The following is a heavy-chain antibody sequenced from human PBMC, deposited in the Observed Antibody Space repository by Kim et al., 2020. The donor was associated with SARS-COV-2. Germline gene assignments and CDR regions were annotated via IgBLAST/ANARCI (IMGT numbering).Heavy chain of an antibody. Sequence: TDYADSVKGRFTISRDNSKNTLYLQMNSLRAEDTAVYYCAKVQQLGSFDYWGQGTLVTVSS. J-gene: IGHJ4*02. D-gene: IGHD6-13*01. CDR2: T. V-gene: IGHV3-23*01. CDR3: AKVQQLGSFDY.